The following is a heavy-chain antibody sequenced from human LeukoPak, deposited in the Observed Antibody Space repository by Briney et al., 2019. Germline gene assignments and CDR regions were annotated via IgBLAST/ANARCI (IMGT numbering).Heavy chain of an antibody. CDR1: GGTFSSYA. J-gene: IGHJ3*02. V-gene: IGHV1-69*06. D-gene: IGHD2-21*02. Sequence: SSVKVSCKASGGTFSSYAISWVRQAPGQGLEWMGGIIPIFGTANYAQEFQGRVTITAEKSTSADYMELSSLRSEDTAVYYCARAPNCGGGCYDAFDIWGQGAMVTVSS. CDR3: ARAPNCGGGCYDAFDI. CDR2: IIPIFGTA.